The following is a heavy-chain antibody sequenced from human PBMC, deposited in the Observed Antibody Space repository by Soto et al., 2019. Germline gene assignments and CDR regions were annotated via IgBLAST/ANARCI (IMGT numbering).Heavy chain of an antibody. CDR1: GFTFSSYG. J-gene: IGHJ3*02. V-gene: IGHV3-30*18. Sequence: GGSLRLSCAASGFTFSSYGMHWVRQAPGKGLEWVAVISYDGSNKYYADSVKGRFTISRDNSKNTLYLQMNSLRAEDTAVYYCAKDYYYDSSGYPWAFDIWGQGTMVTVSS. D-gene: IGHD3-22*01. CDR2: ISYDGSNK. CDR3: AKDYYYDSSGYPWAFDI.